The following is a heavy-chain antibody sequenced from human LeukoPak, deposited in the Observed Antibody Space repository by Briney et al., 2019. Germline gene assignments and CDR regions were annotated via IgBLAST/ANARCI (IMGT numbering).Heavy chain of an antibody. D-gene: IGHD3-10*01. CDR1: GFTFSSYW. CDR2: INSDGSIT. Sequence: GGSLRLSCATSGFTFSSYWMHWVRQGPGKGLVWVSRINSDGSITNYAASVEGRFTISRDNAKNTLYLQMNSLRAEDTAVYYCARTYYSGSGTYAFDIWGQGTMVTVSS. CDR3: ARTYYSGSGTYAFDI. J-gene: IGHJ3*02. V-gene: IGHV3-74*01.